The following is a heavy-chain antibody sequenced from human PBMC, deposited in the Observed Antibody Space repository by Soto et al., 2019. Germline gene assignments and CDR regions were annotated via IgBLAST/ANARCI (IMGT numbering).Heavy chain of an antibody. CDR2: VSPYNGDT. CDR3: AREVGHMDV. CDR1: GYKFTTYF. V-gene: IGHV1-18*04. J-gene: IGHJ6*02. Sequence: ASVKVSCKASGYKFTTYFIHWVRQAPGQGLEWMGWVSPYNGDTTYAQKVQGRVTMTTDTSTRTAYLELRSLRFDDTAVYYCAREVGHMDVWGQGTTVTVSS.